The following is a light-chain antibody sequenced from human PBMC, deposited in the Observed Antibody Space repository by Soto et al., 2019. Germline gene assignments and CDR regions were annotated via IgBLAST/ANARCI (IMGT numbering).Light chain of an antibody. J-gene: IGKJ1*01. V-gene: IGKV1-8*01. CDR2: AAS. Sequence: AIRMTQSPSSFSASTGDRVTITCRASQGISSYLAWYQQKPGKAPKLLIYAASTLQSGVPSRFRGSGSGTDFTLTIICLQSEDFATYYCQQYYSYPSWTFGQGTKVEIK. CDR1: QGISSY. CDR3: QQYYSYPSWT.